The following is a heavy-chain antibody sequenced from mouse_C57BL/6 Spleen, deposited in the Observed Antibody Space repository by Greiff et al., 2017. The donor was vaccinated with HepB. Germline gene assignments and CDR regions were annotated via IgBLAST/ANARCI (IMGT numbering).Heavy chain of an antibody. V-gene: IGHV1-42*01. Sequence: VQLQQSGPELVKPGASVKISCKASGYSFTGYYMNWVKQSPEKSLEWIGEINPSTGGTTYNQKFKAKATLTVDKSSSTAYMQLKSLTSEDSAVYNCARDWFDYWGQGTTLTVSS. J-gene: IGHJ2*01. CDR3: ARDWFDY. CDR2: INPSTGGT. CDR1: GYSFTGYY. D-gene: IGHD4-1*01.